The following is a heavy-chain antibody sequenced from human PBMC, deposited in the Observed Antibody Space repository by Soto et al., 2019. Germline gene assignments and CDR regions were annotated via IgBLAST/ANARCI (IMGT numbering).Heavy chain of an antibody. CDR2: ISGSGAYI. J-gene: IGHJ4*02. Sequence: GVSLRLSCAASGFTFSSFGMNWVRQAPGKGLEWVSSISGSGAYIYYADSVKGRFTISRDNAKNSLYLQMNSLRADDTAVYYCARDSFGSGSYSVYWGQGTLVTVSS. CDR1: GFTFSSFG. D-gene: IGHD3-10*01. V-gene: IGHV3-21*01. CDR3: ARDSFGSGSYSVY.